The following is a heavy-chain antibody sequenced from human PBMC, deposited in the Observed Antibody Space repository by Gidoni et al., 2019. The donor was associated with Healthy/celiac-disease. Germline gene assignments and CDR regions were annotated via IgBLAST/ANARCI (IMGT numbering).Heavy chain of an antibody. CDR3: ARDEVTNWFDP. CDR2: ISYDGSNK. J-gene: IGHJ5*02. CDR1: GFTFSSYG. D-gene: IGHD4-4*01. V-gene: IGHV3-30*03. Sequence: QVQLVESGGGVVQPGRSLRLSCAASGFTFSSYGMHWVRQAPGKGLEWVAVISYDGSNKYYADSVKGRFTISRDNSKNTLYLQMNSLRAEDTAVYYCARDEVTNWFDPWGQGTLVTVSS.